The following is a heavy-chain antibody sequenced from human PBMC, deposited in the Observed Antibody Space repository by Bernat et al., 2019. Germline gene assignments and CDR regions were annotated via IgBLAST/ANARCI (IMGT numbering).Heavy chain of an antibody. J-gene: IGHJ6*02. CDR3: AGTIAVAADYYYGMDV. CDR2: IYYNGST. CDR1: GGSISSYY. V-gene: IGHV4-59*01. Sequence: QVQLQESGPGLVKPSETLSLTCTVSGGSISSYYWRWIRQPPGKGLEWIGYIYYNGSTNYNPSLKSRVTISVDTSKNQFSLKLSSVTAADTAVYYCAGTIAVAADYYYGMDVWGQGTTVTVSS. D-gene: IGHD6-19*01.